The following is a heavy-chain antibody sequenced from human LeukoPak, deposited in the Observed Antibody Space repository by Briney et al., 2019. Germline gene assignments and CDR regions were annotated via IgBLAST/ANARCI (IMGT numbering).Heavy chain of an antibody. V-gene: IGHV1-2*04. CDR2: INPNSGGT. J-gene: IGHJ5*02. CDR1: GYTFTGYY. CDR3: ARMGITGTAHWFDP. Sequence: ASVKVSCKASGYTFTGYYMHWVRQAPGQGLEWMGWINPNSGGTNYAQKFQGWVTMTRDTSISTAYMELSRLRSDDTAVYYCARMGITGTAHWFDPWGQGTLVTVSS. D-gene: IGHD1-20*01.